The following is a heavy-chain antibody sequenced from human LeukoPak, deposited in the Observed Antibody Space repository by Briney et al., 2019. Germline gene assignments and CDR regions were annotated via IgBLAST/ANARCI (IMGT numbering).Heavy chain of an antibody. CDR2: IIPIFGTA. D-gene: IGHD3-22*01. Sequence: SVKVSCKASGGTFSSYAISWVRQAPGQGLEWMGRIIPIFGTANYAQKFQGRVTITADKSTSTAYMELSSLRSEDTAAYYCARDYYDSSGYYNWFDPWGQGTLVTVSS. CDR1: GGTFSSYA. V-gene: IGHV1-69*06. CDR3: ARDYYDSSGYYNWFDP. J-gene: IGHJ5*02.